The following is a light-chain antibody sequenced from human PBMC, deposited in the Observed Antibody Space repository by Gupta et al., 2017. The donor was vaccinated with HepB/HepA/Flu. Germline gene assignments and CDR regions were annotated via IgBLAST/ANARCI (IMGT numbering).Light chain of an antibody. CDR1: QSVTTY. J-gene: IGKJ4*01. Sequence: EIVLTQSPATLSLSPGERATLSCRASQSVTTYLAWYQQKPGQAPRILIYDASTRATGIPARFSGSRSGTDFTLTISSIEPEDFVVYYCQQRSNWPPLTFGEGTKVEIK. CDR2: DAS. V-gene: IGKV3-11*01. CDR3: QQRSNWPPLT.